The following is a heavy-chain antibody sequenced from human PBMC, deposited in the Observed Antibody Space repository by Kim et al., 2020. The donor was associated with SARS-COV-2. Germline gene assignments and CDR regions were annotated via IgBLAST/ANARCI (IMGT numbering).Heavy chain of an antibody. CDR1: GGSFSGYY. CDR2: INHSGST. J-gene: IGHJ6*02. CDR3: ARFNGLRYFDWLPQGAYYYGMDV. D-gene: IGHD3-9*01. Sequence: SETLSLTCAVYGGSFSGYYWSWIRQPPGKGLEWIGEINHSGSTNYNPSLKSRVTISVDTSKNQFSLKLSSVTAADTAVYYFARFNGLRYFDWLPQGAYYYGMDVWGQGTTVTVSS. V-gene: IGHV4-34*01.